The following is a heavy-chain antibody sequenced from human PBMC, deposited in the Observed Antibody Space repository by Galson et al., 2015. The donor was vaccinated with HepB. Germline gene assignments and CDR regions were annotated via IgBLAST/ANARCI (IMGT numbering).Heavy chain of an antibody. Sequence: SLRLSCAASGFTFSSYAMSWVRQAPGKGLEWVSAISGSGGSTYYADSVKGRFTISRDNSKNTLYLQMNSLRAEDTAVYYCAKDTGSGDYGYYFDYWGQGTLVTVSS. CDR2: ISGSGGST. J-gene: IGHJ4*02. D-gene: IGHD4-17*01. CDR3: AKDTGSGDYGYYFDY. V-gene: IGHV3-23*01. CDR1: GFTFSSYA.